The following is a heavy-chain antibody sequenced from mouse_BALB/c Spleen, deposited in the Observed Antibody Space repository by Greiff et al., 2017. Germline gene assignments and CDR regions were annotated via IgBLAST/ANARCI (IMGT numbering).Heavy chain of an antibody. CDR3: TRDHGVAY. Sequence: EVNLVESGGGLVKPGGSLKLSCAASGFTFSSYTMSWVRQTPEKRLEWVATISSGGSYTYYPDSVKGRFTISRDNAKNTLYLQMSSLKSEDTAMYYCTRDHGVAYWGQGTLVTVSA. V-gene: IGHV5-6-4*01. J-gene: IGHJ3*01. CDR2: ISSGGSYT. CDR1: GFTFSSYT.